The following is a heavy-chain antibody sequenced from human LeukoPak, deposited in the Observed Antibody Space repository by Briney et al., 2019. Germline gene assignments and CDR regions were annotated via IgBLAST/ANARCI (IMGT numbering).Heavy chain of an antibody. V-gene: IGHV4-38-2*02. J-gene: IGHJ4*02. CDR2: IYHSGST. CDR3: ARFRRVGATPFDY. D-gene: IGHD1-26*01. Sequence: SETLSLTCTVSGYSISSNYYWGWIRQPPGKGLEWIGSIYHSGSTYYNPSLKSRVTISVDTSKNQFSLKLSSVTAADTAVYYCARFRRVGATPFDYWGQGTLVTVSS. CDR1: GYSISSNYY.